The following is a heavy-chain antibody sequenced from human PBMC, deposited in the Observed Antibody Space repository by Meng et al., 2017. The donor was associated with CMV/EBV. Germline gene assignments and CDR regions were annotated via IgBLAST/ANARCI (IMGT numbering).Heavy chain of an antibody. CDR2: INHSGST. CDR3: ASTARDDSGYDY. J-gene: IGHJ4*02. CDR1: GGSFSGYY. Sequence: LRLSCAVYGGSFSGYYWSWIRQPPGKGLEWIGEINHSGSTNYNPSLKSRVTISVDTSKNQFSLKLSSVTAADTAVYYCASTARDDSGYDYWGQGTLVTVSS. D-gene: IGHD5-12*01. V-gene: IGHV4-34*01.